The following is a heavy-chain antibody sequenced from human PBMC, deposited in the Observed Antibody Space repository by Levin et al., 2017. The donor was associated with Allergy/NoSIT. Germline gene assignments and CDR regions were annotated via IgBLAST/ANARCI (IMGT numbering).Heavy chain of an antibody. CDR1: GFTFSSYW. J-gene: IGHJ6*02. CDR3: ARGMVSQGYYYYGMDV. D-gene: IGHD5-18*01. V-gene: IGHV3-7*01. CDR2: IKQDGSEK. Sequence: GGSLRLSCAASGFTFSSYWMSWVRQAPGKGLEWVANIKQDGSEKYYVDSVKGRFTISRDNAKNSLYLQMNSLRAEDTAVYYCARGMVSQGYYYYGMDVWGQGTTVTVSS.